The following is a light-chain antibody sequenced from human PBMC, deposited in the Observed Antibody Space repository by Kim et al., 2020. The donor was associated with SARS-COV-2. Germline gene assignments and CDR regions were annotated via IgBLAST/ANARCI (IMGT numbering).Light chain of an antibody. CDR2: QDR. CDR1: KMGDKY. V-gene: IGLV3-1*01. CDR3: QSWDSSTVV. Sequence: SYELTQPPSLSVSPGQAANITCSGDKMGDKYASWYQQKTGQSPLLVIYQDRKRPSVIPERFSGSNSGNTATLTISGAQPLDEADYYCQSWDSSTVVFGGG. J-gene: IGLJ2*01.